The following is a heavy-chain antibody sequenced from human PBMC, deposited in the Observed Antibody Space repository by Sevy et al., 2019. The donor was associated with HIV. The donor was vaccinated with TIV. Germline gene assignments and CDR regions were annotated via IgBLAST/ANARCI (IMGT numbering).Heavy chain of an antibody. V-gene: IGHV4-39*01. CDR1: GASISSSGYY. Sequence: SETLSLTCTVSGASISSSGYYWGWIRQPPGKGLEWIASINYSGIRFYNPSLKSRITISADTSKNQFSLDLNSVTAADTAIYYYAGPILAYNNGWSYYDYWGQGTVVTVSS. CDR2: INYSGIR. D-gene: IGHD6-19*01. CDR3: AGPILAYNNGWSYYDY. J-gene: IGHJ4*02.